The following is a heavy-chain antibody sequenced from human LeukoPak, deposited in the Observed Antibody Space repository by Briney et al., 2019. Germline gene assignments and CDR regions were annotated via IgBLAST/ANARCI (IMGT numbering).Heavy chain of an antibody. D-gene: IGHD3-22*01. CDR3: ARDDSSGYYYGFWFDP. CDR1: GFTFSSYA. CDR2: ISYSGSNK. V-gene: IGHV3-30-3*01. J-gene: IGHJ5*02. Sequence: GGSLRLSCAASGFTFSSYAMHWVRQAPGKGLEWVAVISYSGSNKYYADSVKGRFTISRDNSKNTLYLQMNSLRAEDTAAYYCARDDSSGYYYGFWFDPWGQGTLVTVSS.